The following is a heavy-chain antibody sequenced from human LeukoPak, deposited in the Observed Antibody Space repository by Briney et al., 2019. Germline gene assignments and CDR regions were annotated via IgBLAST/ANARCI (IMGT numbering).Heavy chain of an antibody. D-gene: IGHD4-17*01. Sequence: GGSLRLSCAASAFTFNTNPMAWVRQAPGKGPEWVSPISDSGGRTYYADSVKGRFTISRDNSKNTLFLQMSSLRVEDTAIYYCAKERQTTTAFDSWGQGTLVTVSS. CDR1: AFTFNTNP. V-gene: IGHV3-23*01. CDR3: AKERQTTTAFDS. CDR2: ISDSGGRT. J-gene: IGHJ4*02.